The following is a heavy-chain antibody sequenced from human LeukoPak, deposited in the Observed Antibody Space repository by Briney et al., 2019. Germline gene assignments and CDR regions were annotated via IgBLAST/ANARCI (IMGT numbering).Heavy chain of an antibody. CDR2: IKQDGSEK. Sequence: GSLRLSCAASGFTFSNFWTTWVRQAPGQGLEWVANIKQDGSEKYYVDSVKGRFTISRDNAKNSLYLQMNSLRADDTAVYYCARGRGQQQINYFDYWGQGTLITVSS. CDR1: GFTFSNFW. V-gene: IGHV3-7*01. J-gene: IGHJ4*02. D-gene: IGHD6-13*01. CDR3: ARGRGQQQINYFDY.